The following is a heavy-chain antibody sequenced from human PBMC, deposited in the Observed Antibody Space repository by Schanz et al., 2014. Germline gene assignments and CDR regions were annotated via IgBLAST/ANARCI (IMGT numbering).Heavy chain of an antibody. Sequence: QVRLVESGGGVVQPGGSLRLSCAASGFTFSTTGMHWVRQAPGKGLVWVTYIRYDGINKYYADSVKGRFTVSRDNAKSTLFLQMDSLRPEDTALYYCAKEWSPSFWGQGTLVTVSS. CDR3: AKEWSPSF. CDR1: GFTFSTTG. CDR2: IRYDGINK. D-gene: IGHD1-26*01. J-gene: IGHJ4*02. V-gene: IGHV3-30*02.